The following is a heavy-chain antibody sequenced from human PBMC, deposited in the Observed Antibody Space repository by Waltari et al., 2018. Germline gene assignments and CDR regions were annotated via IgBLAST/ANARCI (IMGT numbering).Heavy chain of an antibody. CDR1: GASFSSSVW. CDR2: ISHSETT. V-gene: IGHV4-4*02. CDR3: ASGGLRNFDWA. J-gene: IGHJ5*02. Sequence: QLQESGPGLVQPSGTLSLTCAVSGASFSSSVWWILVRQPPGKGLEWIGEISHSETTNCSPSLRSRVTISMDKSKNQISLELTSVTASDTAVYYCASGGLRNFDWAWGQGTLVTVSS. D-gene: IGHD3-9*01.